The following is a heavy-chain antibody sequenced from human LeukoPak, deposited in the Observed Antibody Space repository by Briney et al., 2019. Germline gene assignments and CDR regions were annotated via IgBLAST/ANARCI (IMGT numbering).Heavy chain of an antibody. V-gene: IGHV3-30*04. Sequence: GGSLRLSCAASGFTFSTYAMHWVRQAPGKGLEWVAVISYDGNNKYYADSVKGRFNISRDNSKNTLYLQMNSLRAEDTAVYYCARDQVSMAVAATLDYWGQGTLVTVSS. CDR1: GFTFSTYA. CDR3: ARDQVSMAVAATLDY. J-gene: IGHJ4*02. D-gene: IGHD6-19*01. CDR2: ISYDGNNK.